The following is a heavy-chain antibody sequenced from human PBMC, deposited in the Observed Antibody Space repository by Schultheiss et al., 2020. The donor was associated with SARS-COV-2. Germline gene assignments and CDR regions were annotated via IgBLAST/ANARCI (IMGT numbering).Heavy chain of an antibody. J-gene: IGHJ3*02. D-gene: IGHD2-8*01. CDR1: GASVSSGTYH. CDR3: ARRIGLSDTDGYHLVGAFDI. CDR2: MHYSGGT. Sequence: SETLSLTCTVSGASVSSGTYHWSWIRQPPGKRMEWIGSMHYSGGTNYNPSLKSRVTISVDTSMNQVSLKLTSVTAADTAMYYCARRIGLSDTDGYHLVGAFDIWGQGTMVTVSS. V-gene: IGHV4-61*01.